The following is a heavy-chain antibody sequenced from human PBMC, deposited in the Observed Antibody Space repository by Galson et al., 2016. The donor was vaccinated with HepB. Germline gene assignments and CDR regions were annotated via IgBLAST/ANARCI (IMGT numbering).Heavy chain of an antibody. J-gene: IGHJ4*02. CDR1: GFTFSIYS. Sequence: SLRLSCAASGFTFSIYSMNWVRQAPGKGMAWVATIRRSSSHRYYADSVTGRFTNSRDNATNSLYLQMNSLSAEDTAVYYCARASVYYWNYLMIFNYFDYWGQGTLVTVSS. CDR3: ARASVYYWNYLMIFNYFDY. V-gene: IGHV3-21*01. D-gene: IGHD1-7*01. CDR2: IRRSSSHR.